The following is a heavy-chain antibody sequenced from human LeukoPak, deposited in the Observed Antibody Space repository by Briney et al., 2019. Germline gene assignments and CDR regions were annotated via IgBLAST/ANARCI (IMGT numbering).Heavy chain of an antibody. V-gene: IGHV1-69*06. CDR2: IIPIFGTA. CDR1: GGTFSSYA. D-gene: IGHD3-9*01. Sequence: SVKVSCKASGGTFSSYAISWVRQAPGQGLEWMGGIIPIFGTANYAQKFQGRVTITADKSTSTAYMELSSLRSEDTAVYYCARDNGDILTSPAGYYMDVWGKGTTVTVSS. J-gene: IGHJ6*03. CDR3: ARDNGDILTSPAGYYMDV.